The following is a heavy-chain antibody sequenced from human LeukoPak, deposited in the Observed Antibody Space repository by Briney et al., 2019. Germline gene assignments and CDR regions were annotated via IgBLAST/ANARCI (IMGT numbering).Heavy chain of an antibody. CDR3: ARTVLRYFDWLSSYYYYYYYMDV. V-gene: IGHV1-18*01. J-gene: IGHJ6*03. Sequence: ASVKVSCKASGYTFTSYGISWVRQAPGQGLEWMGWISAYNGNTNYAQKLQGRVTMTTDTSTSTAYMELRSLRSDDTAVYYCARTVLRYFDWLSSYYYYYYYMDVWGKGTTVTISS. CDR1: GYTFTSYG. CDR2: ISAYNGNT. D-gene: IGHD3-9*01.